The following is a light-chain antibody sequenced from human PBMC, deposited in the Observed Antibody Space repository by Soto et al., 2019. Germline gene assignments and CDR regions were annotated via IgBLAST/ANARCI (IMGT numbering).Light chain of an antibody. V-gene: IGKV1-5*03. J-gene: IGKJ1*01. CDR2: KAS. CDR3: HQYHNFPRT. CDR1: QSINGW. Sequence: DIQLTQSPSTLSASVGDRVTITCRASQSINGWLAWYQQKPGQAPNLLIYKASTLESGVPSRFSGSGSGTECTLTVSSLQPDDFATYYCHQYHNFPRTFGQGTKGEI.